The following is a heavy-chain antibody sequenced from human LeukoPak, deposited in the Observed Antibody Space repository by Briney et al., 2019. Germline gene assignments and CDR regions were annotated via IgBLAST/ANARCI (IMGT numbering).Heavy chain of an antibody. CDR3: AELGITMIGGV. CDR1: GFTFSSYW. J-gene: IGHJ6*04. CDR2: IKGDGSAT. V-gene: IGHV3-74*01. Sequence: GGSLRLSCAASGFTFSSYWMYWVRQAPGKGLVWVSRIKGDGSATEYADSVKGRFTISRDNAKNSLYLQMNSLRAEDTAVYYCAELGITMIGGVWGKGTTVTITS. D-gene: IGHD3-10*02.